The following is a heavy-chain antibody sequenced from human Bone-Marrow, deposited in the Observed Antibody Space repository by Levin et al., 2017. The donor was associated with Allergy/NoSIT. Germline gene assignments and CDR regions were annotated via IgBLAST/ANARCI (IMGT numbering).Heavy chain of an antibody. D-gene: IGHD3-10*01. V-gene: IGHV3-73*01. CDR2: IRSKANSYAT. CDR3: TRGLQGVHMDDEFDL. Sequence: PGGSLRLSCAASGFTFSGSAMHWVRQASGKGLEWVGRIRSKANSYATAYAASVKGRFTISRDDSKNTAYLQMNSLKTEDTAVYYCTRGLQGVHMDDEFDLWGRGTLVTVSS. J-gene: IGHJ2*01. CDR1: GFTFSGSA.